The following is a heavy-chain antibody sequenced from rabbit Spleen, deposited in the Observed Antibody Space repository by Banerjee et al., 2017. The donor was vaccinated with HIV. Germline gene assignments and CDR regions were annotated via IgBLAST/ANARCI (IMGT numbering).Heavy chain of an antibody. CDR3: ARDLVGVIVWNFYL. Sequence: QEQLVESGGGLVQPEGSLTLTCKASGFSFSDRDVMCWVRQAPGKGLEWIACINASTGKPVYASWASGRFTISRTSSTTVTLRMTSLTAADRATYFCARDLVGVIVWNFYLWGPGTLVTVS. V-gene: IGHV1S45*01. D-gene: IGHD6-1*01. CDR1: GFSFSDRDV. J-gene: IGHJ4*01. CDR2: INASTGKP.